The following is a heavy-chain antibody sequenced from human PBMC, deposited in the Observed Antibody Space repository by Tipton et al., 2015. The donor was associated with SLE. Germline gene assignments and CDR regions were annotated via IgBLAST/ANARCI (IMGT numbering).Heavy chain of an antibody. D-gene: IGHD2/OR15-2a*01. CDR1: GGSISSYY. CDR3: ARVWLNNAFDI. Sequence: GLVKPSETLSLTCTVSGGSISSYYWSWIRQPPGKGLEWIGYVHASGSANYNPALISRVSMSVDISKNQFFLTLRSVTAADTAVYFCARVWLNNAFDIWGQGTRVTVSS. J-gene: IGHJ3*02. CDR2: VHASGSA. V-gene: IGHV4-4*08.